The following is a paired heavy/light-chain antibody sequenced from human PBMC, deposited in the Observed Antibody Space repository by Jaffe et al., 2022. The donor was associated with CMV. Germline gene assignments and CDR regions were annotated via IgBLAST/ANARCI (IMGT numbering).Heavy chain of an antibody. CDR3: ARGGDCSEGACFDWYFDL. D-gene: IGHD2-15*01. CDR1: GFTFSSYW. J-gene: IGHJ2*01. V-gene: IGHV3-74*01. CDR2: INNEGSST. Sequence: VQLVESGGDLVQPGGSLRLSCAASGFTFSSYWMHWVRQAPGKGPVWVSRINNEGSSTDYADSVKGRLSISRDNARNTLYLQINSLRAEDTAVYYCARGGDCSEGACFDWYFDLWGRGTLVSVSS.
Light chain of an antibody. Sequence: EIVLTQSPATLPLSPGERATLSCRASQSISSYLAWYQHKPGQAPRLLIYDASNRATGVPARFSGSGSGTDFTLTISSLEPEDFALYYCQQRSNWPPLTFGGGTRVEIK. CDR2: DAS. CDR1: QSISSY. CDR3: QQRSNWPPLT. V-gene: IGKV3-11*01. J-gene: IGKJ4*01.